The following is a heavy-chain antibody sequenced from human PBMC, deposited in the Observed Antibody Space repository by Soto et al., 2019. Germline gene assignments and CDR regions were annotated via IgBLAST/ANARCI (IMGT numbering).Heavy chain of an antibody. V-gene: IGHV1-69*02. CDR2: IIPILGIA. Sequence: QVQLVQSGAEVKKPGSSVKVSCKASGGTFSSYTISWVRQAPGQGLEWMGRIIPILGIANYAQKFQGRVTITADKSTSTAYMELSSLRSEDTALYYCARVGGGGDYDYWGQGTLVTVSS. CDR3: ARVGGGGDYDY. CDR1: GGTFSSYT. J-gene: IGHJ4*02. D-gene: IGHD2-21*02.